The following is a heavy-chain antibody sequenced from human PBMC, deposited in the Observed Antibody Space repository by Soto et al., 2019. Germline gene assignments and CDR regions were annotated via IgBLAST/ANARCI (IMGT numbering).Heavy chain of an antibody. D-gene: IGHD3-22*01. CDR2: ISTYNGNT. CDR3: ARGPTDYYDNSANYFLDY. CDR1: GTTFFTYG. Sequence: QVQLVQSGAEVKKPGASVKVSCKASGTTFFTYGVIGVRQAPGQGLVGRGWISTYNGNTRYAERLQGRVTMTTDTTTNTAYMELRNLRSDDTAVYYCARGPTDYYDNSANYFLDYWGQGTLVTVSS. J-gene: IGHJ4*02. V-gene: IGHV1-18*01.